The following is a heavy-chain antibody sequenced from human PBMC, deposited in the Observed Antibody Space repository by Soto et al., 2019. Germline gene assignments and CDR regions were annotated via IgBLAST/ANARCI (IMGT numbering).Heavy chain of an antibody. V-gene: IGHV1-69*13. CDR3: AREGYCSGGSCEPYYYYYGMDV. CDR1: GGTFSSYA. CDR2: IIPIFGTA. D-gene: IGHD2-15*01. J-gene: IGHJ6*02. Sequence: SVKVSCKASGGTFSSYAISWVRQAPGQGLEWMGGIIPIFGTANYAQKFQGRVTITADESTSTAYMELSSLRSEDTAVYYCAREGYCSGGSCEPYYYYYGMDVWGQGTTVTVSS.